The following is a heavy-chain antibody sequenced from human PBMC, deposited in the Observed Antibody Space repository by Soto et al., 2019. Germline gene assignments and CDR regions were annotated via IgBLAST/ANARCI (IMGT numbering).Heavy chain of an antibody. CDR1: GGTFSSYA. Sequence: QVQLVQSGAEVKKPGSSVKVSCKASGGTFSSYAISWVRQAPGQGLEWMGGIIPIFGTANYAQKFQGRVMITADESTSTAYMELSSLRSEDTAVYYCARDRAAAADYYYGMDVWGQGTTVTVSS. D-gene: IGHD6-25*01. J-gene: IGHJ6*02. CDR2: IIPIFGTA. CDR3: ARDRAAAADYYYGMDV. V-gene: IGHV1-69*01.